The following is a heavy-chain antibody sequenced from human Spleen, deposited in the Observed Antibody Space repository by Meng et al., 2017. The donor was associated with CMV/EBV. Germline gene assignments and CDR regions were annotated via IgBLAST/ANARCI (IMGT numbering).Heavy chain of an antibody. CDR3: ARVYASSSSGGYSYFYGMDV. D-gene: IGHD6-6*01. CDR2: IYYSGST. Sequence: SETLSLTCTVPGGSISSYYWSWIRQPPGKGLEWIGYIYYSGSTTYNSSLKSRVTISVDTSKNQFSLKLSSVTAADTAVYYCARVYASSSSGGYSYFYGMDVWGQGTTVTVSS. V-gene: IGHV4-59*01. CDR1: GGSISSYY. J-gene: IGHJ6*02.